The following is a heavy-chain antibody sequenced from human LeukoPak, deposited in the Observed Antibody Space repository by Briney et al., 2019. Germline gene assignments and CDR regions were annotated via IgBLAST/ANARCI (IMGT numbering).Heavy chain of an antibody. CDR2: ISSSSSTI. Sequence: GGSLRLSCAVSGFTFSSYSMNWVRRAPGKGLEWVSYISSSSSTIYYADYVKGRFTISRDNAKNSLYLQMNSLRAEDTAVYYCARDPAVVPAAISGYFDYWGQGTLVTVSS. D-gene: IGHD2-2*02. V-gene: IGHV3-48*04. CDR1: GFTFSSYS. J-gene: IGHJ4*02. CDR3: ARDPAVVPAAISGYFDY.